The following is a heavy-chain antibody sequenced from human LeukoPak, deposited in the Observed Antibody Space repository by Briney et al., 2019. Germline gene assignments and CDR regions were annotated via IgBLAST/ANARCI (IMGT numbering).Heavy chain of an antibody. V-gene: IGHV1-18*01. CDR3: ARGAYDFWSAYYSSGYFDY. CDR1: GYTLINYA. CDR2: ISAYNGNT. Sequence: GASVKVSCKASGYTLINYAINWVRQAPGQGLEWMGWISAYNGNTNYARKLQGRATMTTDTSTNTAYMELRGLRFDDTAVYFCARGAYDFWSAYYSSGYFDYWGQGTLVTVSS. J-gene: IGHJ4*02. D-gene: IGHD3-3*01.